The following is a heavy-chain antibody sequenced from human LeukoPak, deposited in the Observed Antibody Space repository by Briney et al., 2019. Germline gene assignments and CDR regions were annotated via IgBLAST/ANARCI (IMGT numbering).Heavy chain of an antibody. CDR1: GFTFSSYG. CDR2: ISYDGSNK. V-gene: IGHV3-30*18. CDR3: AKVTLRYFDWLLYGNDAFDI. Sequence: GGSLRVSCTASGFTFSSYGMHWVRQAPGKGLEWVAVISYDGSNKYYADSVKGRFTISRDNSKNTLYLQMNSLRAEDTAVYYCAKVTLRYFDWLLYGNDAFDIWGQGTMVTVSS. J-gene: IGHJ3*02. D-gene: IGHD3-9*01.